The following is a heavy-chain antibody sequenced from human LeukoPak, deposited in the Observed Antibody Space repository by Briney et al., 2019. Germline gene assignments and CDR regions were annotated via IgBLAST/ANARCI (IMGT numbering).Heavy chain of an antibody. CDR3: ARILGATSSAFDI. Sequence: PGGSLRLSCAASGFTFSSYSMNWVRQAPGKGLEWVSSISSSSSYIYYADSVKGRFTISRDNAKNSLYLQMNSLRAEDTAVYYCARILGATSSAFDIWGQGTMVTVSS. CDR2: ISSSSSYI. J-gene: IGHJ3*02. D-gene: IGHD5-12*01. CDR1: GFTFSSYS. V-gene: IGHV3-21*01.